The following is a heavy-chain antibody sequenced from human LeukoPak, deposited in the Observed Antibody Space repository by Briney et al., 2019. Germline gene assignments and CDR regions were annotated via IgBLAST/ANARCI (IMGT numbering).Heavy chain of an antibody. Sequence: ASVNVSCKVSGYTLTELSMHWVRQAPGKGLEWIGGFDPEDGETIYAQKFQGRVTMTEDTSTDTAYMELSSLRSEDTAVYYCADFDWFTPRKNWFDPWGQGTLVTVSS. CDR2: FDPEDGET. J-gene: IGHJ5*02. CDR3: ADFDWFTPRKNWFDP. V-gene: IGHV1-24*01. CDR1: GYTLTELS. D-gene: IGHD3-9*01.